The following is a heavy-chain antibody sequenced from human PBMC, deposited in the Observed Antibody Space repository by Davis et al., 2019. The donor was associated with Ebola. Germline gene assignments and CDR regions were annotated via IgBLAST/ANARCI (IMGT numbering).Heavy chain of an antibody. D-gene: IGHD1-26*01. J-gene: IGHJ4*02. CDR1: GFTFPNAW. CDR2: IKGKADGVTR. V-gene: IGHV3-15*01. CDR3: TTDASSWSGSFED. Sequence: GESLKISCAASGFTFPNAWMIWVRQAPGKGLEWVGRIKGKADGVTRDYAAPVKGRFTISRDDSKNILLLEMNSLKTEDTAVYYCTTDASSWSGSFEDWGQGTLVTVSS.